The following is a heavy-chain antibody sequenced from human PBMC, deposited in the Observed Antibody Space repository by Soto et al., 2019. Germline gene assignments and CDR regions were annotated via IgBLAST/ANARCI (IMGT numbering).Heavy chain of an antibody. V-gene: IGHV3-33*01. CDR2: IWYDGSNK. J-gene: IGHJ6*02. CDR3: ARGSVRVAVAGVVYYHGMDV. CDR1: GFTFSTSG. Sequence: PGGSLRLSCAASGFTFSTSGMHWVRQAPGKGLEWLTVIWYDGSNKYYADSVKGRFTISRDNSKNTLYLQMNSLSAEDTAVYYCARGSVRVAVAGVVYYHGMDVWGQGTTVTVSS. D-gene: IGHD6-19*01.